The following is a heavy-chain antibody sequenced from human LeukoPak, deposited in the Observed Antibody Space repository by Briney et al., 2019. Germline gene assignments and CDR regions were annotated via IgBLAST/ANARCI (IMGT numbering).Heavy chain of an antibody. CDR1: GLTFSSYG. V-gene: IGHV3-30*02. J-gene: IGHJ6*02. Sequence: GGSLRLSCAASGLTFSSYGMHWVRQAPGKALEWVAYIRFDGNDEDYVDSVKGRFTISRDNSKNTLYLQMNSLRAEDTAVYYCAKANYGSSYGMDVWGQGTTVTVSS. CDR3: AKANYGSSYGMDV. D-gene: IGHD3-10*01. CDR2: IRFDGNDE.